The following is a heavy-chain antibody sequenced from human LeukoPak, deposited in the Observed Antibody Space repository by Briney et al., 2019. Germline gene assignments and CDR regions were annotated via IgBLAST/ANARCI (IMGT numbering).Heavy chain of an antibody. V-gene: IGHV4-39*01. J-gene: IGHJ4*02. D-gene: IGHD3-10*01. CDR3: ARSGLLWFGSFDY. Sequence: SETLSLTCTVSGGSISSSSYYWGWIRQPPGKGLEWIGSIYYSGSTYYNPSLMSRDTISVDTSKNQFSLKLSSVTAADTAVYYCARSGLLWFGSFDYWGQGTLVTVSS. CDR2: IYYSGST. CDR1: GGSISSSSYY.